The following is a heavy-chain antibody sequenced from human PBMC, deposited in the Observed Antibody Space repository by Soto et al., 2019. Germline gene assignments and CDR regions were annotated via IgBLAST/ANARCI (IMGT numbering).Heavy chain of an antibody. CDR3: AREALLVGARSSSYGMDV. CDR1: GGTFSSYT. D-gene: IGHD1-26*01. V-gene: IGHV1-69*04. Sequence: SVKVSCKASGGTFSSYTISWVRQAPGQGLEWMGRIIPILGIANYAQKFQGRVTITADKSTSTAYMELSSLRSEDTAVYYCAREALLVGARSSSYGMDVWGQGTTVTVSS. CDR2: IIPILGIA. J-gene: IGHJ6*02.